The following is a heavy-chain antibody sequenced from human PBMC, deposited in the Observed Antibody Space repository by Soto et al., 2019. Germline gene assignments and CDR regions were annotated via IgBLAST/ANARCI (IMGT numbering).Heavy chain of an antibody. J-gene: IGHJ4*02. Sequence: EVQLVESGGGLVQPGGSLRLSCVASGFTFTSYWMTWARQAPGKGLEWLAKINQDGSEKNYVASVWGRFTISRDNAKNSLFLQMDSLRTEDTGGYFCSRLSRGAPGGSQWGQGTRVTVSS. CDR3: SRLSRGAPGGSQ. D-gene: IGHD2-15*01. V-gene: IGHV3-7*03. CDR2: INQDGSEK. CDR1: GFTFTSYW.